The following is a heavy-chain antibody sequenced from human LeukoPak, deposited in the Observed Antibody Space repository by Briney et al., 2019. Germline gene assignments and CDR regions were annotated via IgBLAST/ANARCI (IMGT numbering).Heavy chain of an antibody. CDR3: ARDNTVTHDGWFDP. CDR1: GGSISSYY. D-gene: IGHD4-11*01. CDR2: IYYSGST. V-gene: IGHV4-59*01. Sequence: PSETLSLTCTVSGGSISSYYWSWIRQPPGKGLEWIGYIYYSGSTNYNPSLKSRVTISVDTSKNQFSLKLSSVTAAVTAVYYCARDNTVTHDGWFDPWGQGTLVTVSS. J-gene: IGHJ5*02.